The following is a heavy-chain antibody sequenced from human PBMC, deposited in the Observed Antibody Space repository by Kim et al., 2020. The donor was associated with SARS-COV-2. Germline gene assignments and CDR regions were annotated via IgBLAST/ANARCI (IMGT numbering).Heavy chain of an antibody. CDR3: MTDTSGDRVTEGN. J-gene: IGHJ4*02. V-gene: IGHV4-34*01. CDR2: INHRGVT. Sequence: SETLSLTCAVYGMSVSGNYVSWIRQPPGKGLEWIGDINHRGVTKYNPSLKRRVSISLDTSKNHFSLKLSALTAPDTAVYYCMTDTSGDRVTEGNWGLGTL. D-gene: IGHD2-15*01. CDR1: GMSVSGNY.